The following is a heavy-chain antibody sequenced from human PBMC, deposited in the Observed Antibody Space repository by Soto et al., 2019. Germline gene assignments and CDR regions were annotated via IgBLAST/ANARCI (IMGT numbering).Heavy chain of an antibody. CDR3: VPYCSGGSCYPRGNGFDP. CDR2: ISSNGGST. J-gene: IGHJ5*02. Sequence: GGSLRLSCSASGFTFSSYAMHWVRQAPGKGLEYVSAISSNGGSTYYADSVKGRFTISRDNSKNTLYLQMSSLRAEDTAVYYCVPYCSGGSCYPRGNGFDPWGQGTLVTVSS. V-gene: IGHV3-64D*06. CDR1: GFTFSSYA. D-gene: IGHD2-15*01.